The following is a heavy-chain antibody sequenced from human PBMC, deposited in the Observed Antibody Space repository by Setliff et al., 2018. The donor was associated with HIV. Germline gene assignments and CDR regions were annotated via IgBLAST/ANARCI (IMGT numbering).Heavy chain of an antibody. V-gene: IGHV1-2*02. CDR3: AVASIVSTARWNH. D-gene: IGHD1-26*01. CDR2: INSNSGAT. CDR1: GYTFTGYY. J-gene: IGHJ5*02. Sequence: ASVKVSCKASGYTFTGYYMQWVRQAPGQGLEWMGWINSNSGATNYARNFQGRVTMTRDTSISTAYMDLSSLTSDDTAVYYCAVASIVSTARWNHWGRGTLVTVSS.